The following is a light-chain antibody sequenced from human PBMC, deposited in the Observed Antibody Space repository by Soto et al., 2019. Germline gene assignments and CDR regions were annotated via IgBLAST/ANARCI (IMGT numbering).Light chain of an antibody. CDR3: MQALETPIT. V-gene: IGKV2-28*01. J-gene: IGKJ5*01. CDR1: QSLLHSNRYHY. Sequence: DIVMTQSPLSLPVTPGEPASISCNSSQSLLHSNRYHYLDWYLQKPGQSLRVLIYLASKRASGVPDRFSGSGSGSEFILKITRVEAEDVGVYYCMQALETPITFGQGTRLEIK. CDR2: LAS.